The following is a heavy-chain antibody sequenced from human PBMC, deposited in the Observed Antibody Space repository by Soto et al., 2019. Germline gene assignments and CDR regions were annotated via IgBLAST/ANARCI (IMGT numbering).Heavy chain of an antibody. CDR3: ASRVLCDMDV. V-gene: IGHV1-46*01. CDR1: GDTFTSNY. CDR2: INPSSGAT. J-gene: IGHJ6*02. D-gene: IGHD2-21*01. Sequence: QEQLVQSGAEVKEPGASLKVSCKASGDTFTSNYIHWVRQAPGQGLEWMGRINPSSGATLYAQKFQGRLTVTTDTSTRTVYMDLNSLKSEDSAVYYCASRVLCDMDVWGQGTTVTVSS.